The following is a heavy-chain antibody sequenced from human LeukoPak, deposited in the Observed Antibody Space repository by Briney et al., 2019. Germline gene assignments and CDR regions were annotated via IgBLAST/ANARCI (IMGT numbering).Heavy chain of an antibody. CDR1: GGTFSIYA. CDR2: IIPIFGTA. D-gene: IGHD2-15*01. V-gene: IGHV1-69*05. J-gene: IGHJ4*02. Sequence: SVKVSCKASGGTFSIYAISWVRQAPGQGLEWMGGIIPIFGTANYAQKFQGRVTITTDESTSTAYMELSSLRSEDTAVYYCAREDCSGGSCFFDYWGQGTLVTVSS. CDR3: AREDCSGGSCFFDY.